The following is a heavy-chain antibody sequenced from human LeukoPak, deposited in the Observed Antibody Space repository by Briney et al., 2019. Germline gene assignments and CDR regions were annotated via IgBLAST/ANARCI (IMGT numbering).Heavy chain of an antibody. CDR2: ISHSGST. Sequence: PSETLSLTCSVYDESFSGYYWSWIRQPPGKGLEWIGEISHSGSTNYNPSLKNRVAISVDTSKKQFSLRLSSVTAADTAVYYCAVEVLAGTVDYWGQGTLVTVSS. V-gene: IGHV4-34*01. J-gene: IGHJ4*02. CDR3: AVEVLAGTVDY. D-gene: IGHD6-13*01. CDR1: DESFSGYY.